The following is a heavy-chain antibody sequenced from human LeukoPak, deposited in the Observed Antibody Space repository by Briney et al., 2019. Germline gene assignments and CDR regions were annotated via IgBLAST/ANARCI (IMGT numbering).Heavy chain of an antibody. J-gene: IGHJ4*02. D-gene: IGHD2-2*01. CDR1: GFTFSSYS. V-gene: IGHV3-21*01. CDR3: ARISSTAPNFDY. CDR2: ISSSSSYI. Sequence: GGSLRLSYAASGFTFSSYSMNWVRQAPGKGLEWVSSISSSSSYIYYADSVKGRFTISRDNAKNSLYLQMNSLRAEDTAVYYCARISSTAPNFDYWGQGTLVTVSS.